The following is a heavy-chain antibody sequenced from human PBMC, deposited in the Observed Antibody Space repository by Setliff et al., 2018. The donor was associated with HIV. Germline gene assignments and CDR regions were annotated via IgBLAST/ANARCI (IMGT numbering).Heavy chain of an antibody. CDR3: ARVRVEQWLVEGFDY. CDR2: ISYDGSNK. Sequence: GGSLRLSCAASGFTFSSYAMHWVRQAPGKGLEWVAVISYDGSNKYYADSVKGRFTISRDNSKNTLYLQMNSLRAEDTAVYYCARVRVEQWLVEGFDYWGQGTLVTVSS. V-gene: IGHV3-30*01. J-gene: IGHJ4*02. D-gene: IGHD6-19*01. CDR1: GFTFSSYA.